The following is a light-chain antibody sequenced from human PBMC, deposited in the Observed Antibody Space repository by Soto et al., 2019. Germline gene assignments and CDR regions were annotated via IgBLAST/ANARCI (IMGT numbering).Light chain of an antibody. Sequence: DIQLTQSPSSLSASIGDRVTMICRSSQSISGYLNWYQQKPGKAPKPLIYAASSLQSGVPSRFSGSESGTDFTLTITSLQPEDFATYYCQQGYSNPISFRQGTRL. V-gene: IGKV1-39*01. J-gene: IGKJ5*01. CDR1: QSISGY. CDR2: AAS. CDR3: QQGYSNPIS.